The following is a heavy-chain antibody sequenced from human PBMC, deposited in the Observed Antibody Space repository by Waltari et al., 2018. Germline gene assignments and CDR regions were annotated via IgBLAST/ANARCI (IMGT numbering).Heavy chain of an antibody. D-gene: IGHD3-22*01. CDR1: GFTFSSYW. V-gene: IGHV3-7*03. CDR2: RRQDGSEK. CDR3: ARRYYDSSGYYYAWYFDL. Sequence: EVQLVESGGGLVQPGGSLRLPCAASGFTFSSYWLSLVRQAPGKGMAWVANRRQDGSEKYYVDCVKGRFTISRDNAKNSLYLQMNSLRAEDTAVYYCARRYYDSSGYYYAWYFDLWGRGTLVTVSS. J-gene: IGHJ2*01.